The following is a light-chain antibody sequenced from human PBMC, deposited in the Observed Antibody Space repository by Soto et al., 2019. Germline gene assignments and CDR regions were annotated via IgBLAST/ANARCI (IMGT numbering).Light chain of an antibody. J-gene: IGLJ2*01. CDR2: DVS. Sequence: QSVLTQPASVSGSPGQSITLSCTGTSSDVGGYNYVSWYQQHPGKAPKLMIYDVSNRPSGVSNRFSGSKSGNTASLTISGLQAEDEADYYCSSYTSSSTFGGGTKVTVL. V-gene: IGLV2-14*01. CDR1: SSDVGGYNY. CDR3: SSYTSSST.